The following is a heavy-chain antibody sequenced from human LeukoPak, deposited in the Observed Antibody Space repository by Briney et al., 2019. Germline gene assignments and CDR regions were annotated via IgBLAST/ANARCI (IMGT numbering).Heavy chain of an antibody. Sequence: SETLSLTCTVSGGSISSHYWSWIRQPPGKGLEWIGDIYNSGSTSYNPSLKSRVTISVDTSKNQFSLKLSSVTAADTAVYYCARGLQHWGQGTLVTVSS. CDR2: IYNSGST. CDR1: GGSISSHY. CDR3: ARGLQH. J-gene: IGHJ1*01. V-gene: IGHV4-59*11.